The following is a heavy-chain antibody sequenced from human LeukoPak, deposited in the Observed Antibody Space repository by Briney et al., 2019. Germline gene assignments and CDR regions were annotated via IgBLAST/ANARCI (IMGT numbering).Heavy chain of an antibody. Sequence: TLSLTCTVSGGSISSGSYYWSWIRQPAGKGLEWIGRIYTSGSTNYNPSLKSRFTISVDTSKNQFSLKLSSVTAADTAVYYCARVTTGGYYNCWGQGTLVTVSS. J-gene: IGHJ4*02. D-gene: IGHD3-22*01. CDR3: ARVTTGGYYNC. V-gene: IGHV4-61*02. CDR2: IYTSGST. CDR1: GGSISSGSYY.